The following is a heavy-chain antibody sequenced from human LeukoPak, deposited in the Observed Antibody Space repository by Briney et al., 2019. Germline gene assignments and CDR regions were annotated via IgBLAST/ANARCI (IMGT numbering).Heavy chain of an antibody. D-gene: IGHD2-21*02. Sequence: GGTLRLSCTASGLTFSRYEMNWGRQAPGKGPQWISYISSGRGSTIYYTESVQGRFTISRDNAKNLLYLQMTSLRAEDTAVYYCATHPKVTATPDPGPDSGKDHWGQGTLVSVS. CDR2: ISSGRGSTI. J-gene: IGHJ4*02. V-gene: IGHV3-48*03. CDR3: ATHPKVTATPDPGPDSGKDH. CDR1: GLTFSRYE.